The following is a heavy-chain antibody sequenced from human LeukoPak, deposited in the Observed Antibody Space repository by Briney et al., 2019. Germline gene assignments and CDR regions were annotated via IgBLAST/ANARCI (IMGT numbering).Heavy chain of an antibody. Sequence: ASVKVSCKASGYTFTGYYMHWVRQAPGQGLEWMGRINPNSGGTNYAQKFQGRVTITKDTSITTAYMELSRLRSDDTAVYYCASLNLPDSSGYYDDWGQGTLVTVSS. J-gene: IGHJ4*02. CDR3: ASLNLPDSSGYYDD. D-gene: IGHD3-22*01. CDR1: GYTFTGYY. CDR2: INPNSGGT. V-gene: IGHV1-2*06.